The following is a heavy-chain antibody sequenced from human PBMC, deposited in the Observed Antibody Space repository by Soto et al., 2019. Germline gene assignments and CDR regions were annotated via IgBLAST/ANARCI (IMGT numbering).Heavy chain of an antibody. D-gene: IGHD6-6*01. CDR2: INHSGST. CDR3: ARHSQAARWKLGWFDP. V-gene: IGHV4-34*01. Sequence: SETLSLTCAVPDEPFSGSYWSWIRQPPEKGLEWIGEINHSGSTNYNPSLMSRLTISMDRSRKQVSLKLNSVTAADTAVYYCARHSQAARWKLGWFDPWGQGTLVTVSS. J-gene: IGHJ5*02. CDR1: DEPFSGSY.